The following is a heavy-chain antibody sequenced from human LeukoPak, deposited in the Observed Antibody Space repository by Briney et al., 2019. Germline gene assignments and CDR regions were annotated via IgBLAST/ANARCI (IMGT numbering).Heavy chain of an antibody. CDR1: GGSISSGGYY. CDR3: ARYSSSTRAFDY. Sequence: SQTLSLTCTVSGGSISSGGYYWSWIRQHPGKGLEWIGYIYYSGSTDYNPSLKSRVTISVDTSKNQFSLKLSSVTAADTAVYYCARYSSSTRAFDYWGQGTLVTVSS. D-gene: IGHD2-2*01. V-gene: IGHV4-31*03. CDR2: IYYSGST. J-gene: IGHJ4*02.